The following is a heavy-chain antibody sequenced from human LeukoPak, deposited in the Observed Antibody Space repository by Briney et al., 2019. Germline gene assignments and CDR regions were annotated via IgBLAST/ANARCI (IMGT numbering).Heavy chain of an antibody. CDR3: ARGSGRSGWYGY. V-gene: IGHV4-34*01. Sequence: SETLSLTCAVYGGSFSGYYWSWIRQPPGKGLEWIGEINHSGSTNYNPSLKSRVTISVDTSKNQFSLKLSSVPAADTAVYYCARGSGRSGWYGYWGQGTLVTVSS. CDR2: INHSGST. CDR1: GGSFSGYY. D-gene: IGHD6-19*01. J-gene: IGHJ4*02.